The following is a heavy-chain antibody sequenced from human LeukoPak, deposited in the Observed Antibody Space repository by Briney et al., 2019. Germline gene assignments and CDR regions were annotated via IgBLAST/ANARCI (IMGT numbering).Heavy chain of an antibody. Sequence: GGSLRLSCAASGFTFSSYEMNWVRQAPGKGLEWVSYISSSGSTIYYADSVKGRFTISRDNAKNSLYLQMNSLRAEDTAVYYCARSSGWYPNWFDPWGQGTLVTVSS. CDR1: GFTFSSYE. CDR2: ISSSGSTI. J-gene: IGHJ5*02. CDR3: ARSSGWYPNWFDP. V-gene: IGHV3-48*03. D-gene: IGHD6-19*01.